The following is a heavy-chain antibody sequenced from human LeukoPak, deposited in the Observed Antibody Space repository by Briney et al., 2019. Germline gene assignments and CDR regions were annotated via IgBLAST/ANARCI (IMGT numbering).Heavy chain of an antibody. V-gene: IGHV3-7*01. CDR1: GFTFSSYW. CDR3: ARDGSSGWYGNDAFDI. Sequence: TGGSLRLSCAASGFTFSSYWMSWVRQAPGKGLEWVANIKQDGSEKYYVDSVKGRFTISRDNAKNSLYLQMNSLRAEDTAVYYCARDGSSGWYGNDAFDIWGQGTMVTVSS. D-gene: IGHD6-19*01. CDR2: IKQDGSEK. J-gene: IGHJ3*02.